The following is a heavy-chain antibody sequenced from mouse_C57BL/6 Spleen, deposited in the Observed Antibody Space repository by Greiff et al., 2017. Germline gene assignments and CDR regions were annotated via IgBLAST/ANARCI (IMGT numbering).Heavy chain of an antibody. CDR2: ISNGGGST. D-gene: IGHD2-3*01. J-gene: IGHJ3*01. CDR3: ARSLYDGYPAWFAY. CDR1: GFTFSDYY. V-gene: IGHV5-12*01. Sequence: EVQGVESGGGLVQPGGSLKLSCAASGFTFSDYYMYWVRQTPEKRLEWVAYISNGGGSTYYPDTVKGRFTISRDNAKNTLYLQMSRLKSEDTAMYYCARSLYDGYPAWFAYWGQGTLVTVSA.